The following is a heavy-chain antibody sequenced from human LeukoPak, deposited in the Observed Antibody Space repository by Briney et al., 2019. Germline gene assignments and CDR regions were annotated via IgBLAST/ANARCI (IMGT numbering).Heavy chain of an antibody. V-gene: IGHV1-2*02. CDR2: INPDSGGT. J-gene: IGHJ3*02. CDR3: SREWYNNLVLAAFDI. CDR1: GYTFTGYY. Sequence: ASVKVSCKASGYTFTGYYMHWVRPARGQGLEWMGWINPDSGGTNYAQKFQGRVTLTSDTSISTAYMELSRLRSDDTAVYYCSREWYNNLVLAAFDIWGQGTMVTVSS. D-gene: IGHD2-8*01.